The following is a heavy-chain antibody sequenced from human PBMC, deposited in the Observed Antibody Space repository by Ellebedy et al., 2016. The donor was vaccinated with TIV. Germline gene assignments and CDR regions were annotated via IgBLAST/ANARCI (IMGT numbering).Heavy chain of an antibody. D-gene: IGHD6-13*01. J-gene: IGHJ4*02. CDR2: INHSGST. V-gene: IGHV4-34*01. CDR1: GGSFSGYY. Sequence: SETLSLTXAVYGGSFSGYYWSWIRQPPGKGLEWIGEINHSGSTNYNPSLKSRVTISVDTSKNQFSLKLSSVTAADTAVYYCARGRQQQLPLDDYFDYWGQGTLVTVSS. CDR3: ARGRQQQLPLDDYFDY.